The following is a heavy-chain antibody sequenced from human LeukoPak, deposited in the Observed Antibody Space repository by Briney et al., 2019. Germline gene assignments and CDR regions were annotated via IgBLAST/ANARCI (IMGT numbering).Heavy chain of an antibody. CDR2: IYSGGST. J-gene: IGHJ4*02. CDR3: AKGVDYYGSGSYSLVDY. Sequence: PGGSLRLSCAASGFTVSSNYMSWVRQAPGKGLEWVSVIYSGGSTYYADSVKGRFTISRDNSKNTLYLQMNSLRAEDTAVYYCAKGVDYYGSGSYSLVDYWGQGTLVTVSS. D-gene: IGHD3-10*01. V-gene: IGHV3-53*01. CDR1: GFTVSSNY.